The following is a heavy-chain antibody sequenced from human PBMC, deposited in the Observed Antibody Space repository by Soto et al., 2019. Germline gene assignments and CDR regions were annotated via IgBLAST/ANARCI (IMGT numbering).Heavy chain of an antibody. Sequence: KTSETLSLTCAVSGGSISSSNWWSGVRQPPGKGLEWIGEIYHSGSTNYNPSLKSRVTISVDKSKNQFSLKLSSVTAADTAVYYCARRSAAGPVVRGGYYYYGMEVWGQGTTVTVSS. CDR3: ARRSAAGPVVRGGYYYYGMEV. CDR2: IYHSGST. J-gene: IGHJ6*02. V-gene: IGHV4-4*02. CDR1: GGSISSSNW. D-gene: IGHD6-13*01.